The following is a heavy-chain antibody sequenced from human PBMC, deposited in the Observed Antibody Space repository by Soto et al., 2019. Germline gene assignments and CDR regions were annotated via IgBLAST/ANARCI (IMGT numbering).Heavy chain of an antibody. Sequence: GGSLRLSCAASGFTFSSYAMSWVRQAPGKGLEWVSAISGSGGSTYYADSVKGRFTISRDNSKNTLYLQMNSLRAEDTAVYYCAKGVGREQLVLPAYYFDYWGQGTLVTVSS. CDR3: AKGVGREQLVLPAYYFDY. J-gene: IGHJ4*02. D-gene: IGHD6-6*01. CDR2: ISGSGGST. V-gene: IGHV3-23*01. CDR1: GFTFSSYA.